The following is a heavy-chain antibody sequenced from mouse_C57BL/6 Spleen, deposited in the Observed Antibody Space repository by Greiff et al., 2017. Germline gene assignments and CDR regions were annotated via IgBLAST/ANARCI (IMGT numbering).Heavy chain of an antibody. CDR1: GYAFSSSW. J-gene: IGHJ4*01. Sequence: QVQLQQSGPELVKPGASVKISCKASGYAFSSSWMNWVKQRPGKGLEWIGRIYPGDGDTNYNGKFKGKATLTADKSSSTAYMQLSSLTSEDSAVYFCARPGNYRNAMDYWGQGTSVTVSS. D-gene: IGHD2-1*01. CDR2: IYPGDGDT. CDR3: ARPGNYRNAMDY. V-gene: IGHV1-82*01.